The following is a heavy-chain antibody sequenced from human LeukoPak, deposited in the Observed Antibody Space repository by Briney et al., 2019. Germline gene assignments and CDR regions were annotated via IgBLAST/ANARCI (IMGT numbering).Heavy chain of an antibody. Sequence: GRSLRLSCAASGFTFSDYGMHWLRQAPGKGLEWGALISYDGGNKFYADSVRDRFTISRDNSKNTLFLQMNSLRLEDTAVYYCAKVFEVRGARRPKDYWGQGTLVIVSS. CDR2: ISYDGGNK. D-gene: IGHD3-10*01. CDR1: GFTFSDYG. V-gene: IGHV3-30*18. CDR3: AKVFEVRGARRPKDY. J-gene: IGHJ4*02.